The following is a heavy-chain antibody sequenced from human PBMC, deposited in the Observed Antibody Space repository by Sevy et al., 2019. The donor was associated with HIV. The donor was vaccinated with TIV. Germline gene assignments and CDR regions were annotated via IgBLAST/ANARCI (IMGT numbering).Heavy chain of an antibody. D-gene: IGHD6-13*01. V-gene: IGHV3-9*01. Sequence: GGSLRLSCAASGFTFDDYAMHWVRQGPGKGLEWVSGISWRGFGIGYADSVKGRFTISRDNAKNSLYLQMNSLRPEDTALYYCVKGKSAAARRGAFDYWGQGTLVTVSS. J-gene: IGHJ4*02. CDR1: GFTFDDYA. CDR2: ISWRGFGI. CDR3: VKGKSAAARRGAFDY.